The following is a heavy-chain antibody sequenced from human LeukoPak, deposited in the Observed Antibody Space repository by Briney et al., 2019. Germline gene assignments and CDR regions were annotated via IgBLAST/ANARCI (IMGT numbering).Heavy chain of an antibody. V-gene: IGHV3-23*01. Sequence: GGSLRLSCAASGFTFSSYAMSWVRQAPGKGLERVSAISGSGGSTYYADSVKGRFTISRDNSKNTLYLQMNSLRAEDTAVYYCAEHENFLNIVVVPAADAFDIWGQGTMVTVSS. J-gene: IGHJ3*02. CDR2: ISGSGGST. CDR1: GFTFSSYA. CDR3: AEHENFLNIVVVPAADAFDI. D-gene: IGHD2-2*01.